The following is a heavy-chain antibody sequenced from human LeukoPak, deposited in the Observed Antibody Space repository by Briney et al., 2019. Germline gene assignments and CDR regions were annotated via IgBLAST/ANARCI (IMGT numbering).Heavy chain of an antibody. CDR2: IFSSGSN. Sequence: SETLSLTCTVSGGSISGYFWSWIRQPAGKGLEWIGRIFSSGSNNYNPSLKSRVTMSLDTSKNHLSLNLSSVTAADTAVYYCAREPTSGREPTSGRPLDYWGQGTLVTVSS. D-gene: IGHD5-12*01. CDR1: GGSISGYF. V-gene: IGHV4-4*07. J-gene: IGHJ4*02. CDR3: AREPTSGREPTSGRPLDY.